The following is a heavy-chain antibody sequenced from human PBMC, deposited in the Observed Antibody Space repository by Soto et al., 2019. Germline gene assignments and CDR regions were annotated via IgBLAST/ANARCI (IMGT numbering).Heavy chain of an antibody. J-gene: IGHJ4*02. CDR2: IYYTGTT. V-gene: IGHV4-39*02. Sequence: QLQLQESGPGLVKPSETLSLTCTVSGGSISSSTYHWAWIRQPPGKGLEWIASIYYTGTTYYSPSLKSRVTISVGTSKNHFSLKLSSVTAADTAVYYCSRERESASEHWGQGTLVTVSS. CDR1: GGSISSSTYH. CDR3: SRERESASEH.